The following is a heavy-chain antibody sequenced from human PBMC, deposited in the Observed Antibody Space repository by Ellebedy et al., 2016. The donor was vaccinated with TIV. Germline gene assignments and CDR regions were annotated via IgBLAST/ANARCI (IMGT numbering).Heavy chain of an antibody. D-gene: IGHD6-19*01. CDR2: MNPNSGNT. V-gene: IGHV1-8*01. CDR1: GYTFTSYD. Sequence: ASVKVSCXASGYTFTSYDMIWVRQANGQGLEWMGWMNPNSGNTGHAQKFQGRITMTRNTSMSTAYMELSSLRSEDTAVYYCERGRTAVADTADWFAPWGQGTLVTVSA. J-gene: IGHJ5*02. CDR3: ERGRTAVADTADWFAP.